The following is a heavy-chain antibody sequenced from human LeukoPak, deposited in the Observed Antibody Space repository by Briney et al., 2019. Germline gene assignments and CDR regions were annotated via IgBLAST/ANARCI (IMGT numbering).Heavy chain of an antibody. Sequence: GASVKVSCKVSGYTLTELSMHWVRQAPGKGLEWMGGFDPEDGETIYAQKFQGRVTMTEDTSTDTAYMELSSLRSEDTAVYYCATDLIAAAGMYAFDIWGQGTMVTVSS. CDR1: GYTLTELS. CDR3: ATDLIAAAGMYAFDI. D-gene: IGHD6-13*01. J-gene: IGHJ3*02. V-gene: IGHV1-24*01. CDR2: FDPEDGET.